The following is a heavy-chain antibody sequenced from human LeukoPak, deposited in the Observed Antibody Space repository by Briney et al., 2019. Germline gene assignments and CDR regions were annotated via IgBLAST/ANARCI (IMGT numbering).Heavy chain of an antibody. J-gene: IGHJ6*04. Sequence: PSETLSLTCTVSGGSVSSGSYYWSWIRQPPGKGLEWIGYIYYSGSTNYNPSLKSRVTISVDTSKNQFSLKLSSVTAADTAVYYCASPYSSSWYSPYHYYGMDVWGKGTTVTVSS. CDR3: ASPYSSSWYSPYHYYGMDV. V-gene: IGHV4-61*01. D-gene: IGHD6-13*01. CDR1: GGSVSSGSYY. CDR2: IYYSGST.